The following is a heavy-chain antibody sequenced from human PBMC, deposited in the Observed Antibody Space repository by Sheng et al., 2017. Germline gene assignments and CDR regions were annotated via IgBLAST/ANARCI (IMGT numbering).Heavy chain of an antibody. D-gene: IGHD2-21*02. CDR1: GFSFRSYS. CDR2: INSRSTTI. J-gene: IGHJ4*02. Sequence: EVQLVESGGGLVQPGGSLRVSCVVSGFSFRSYSMNWVRQAPGKGLEWVSYINSRSTTIYYADSVKGRFTISRDNAKNSLYLQMNNLRAEDTAVYYCARVPSYCWGDDCYAFDSWGQGTLVTVSS. CDR3: ARVPSYCWGDDCYAFDS. V-gene: IGHV3-48*01.